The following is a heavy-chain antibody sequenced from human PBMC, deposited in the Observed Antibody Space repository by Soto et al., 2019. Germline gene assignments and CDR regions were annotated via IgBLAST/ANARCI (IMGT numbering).Heavy chain of an antibody. D-gene: IGHD3-3*01. CDR2: ISRDSTYM. CDR1: VFTFSMYN. Sequence: GGSLRLCCAASVFTFSMYNMNWVRQAPGKGLEWVSSISRDSTYMYYADSVRGRFTISLDNAKNSVFLQLDSLRGDDTAVYYCARDPYDFWSGPDYWGQGTMVTVSS. V-gene: IGHV3-21*06. CDR3: ARDPYDFWSGPDY. J-gene: IGHJ4*02.